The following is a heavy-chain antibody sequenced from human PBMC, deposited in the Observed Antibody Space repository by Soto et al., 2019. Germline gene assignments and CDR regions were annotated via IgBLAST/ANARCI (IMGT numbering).Heavy chain of an antibody. CDR3: ARVQRDYDFWSRPTNWFDP. V-gene: IGHV4-4*02. CDR1: SGSISSSNW. CDR2: IYHSGST. D-gene: IGHD3-3*01. Sequence: QVQLQESGPGLVKPSGTLSLTCAVSSGSISSSNWWSWVRQPPGKGLEWIGEIYHSGSTNYNPSLKSRVTISVDKSKNQFSLKLSSVTAADTAVYYCARVQRDYDFWSRPTNWFDPWGQGTLVTVSS. J-gene: IGHJ5*02.